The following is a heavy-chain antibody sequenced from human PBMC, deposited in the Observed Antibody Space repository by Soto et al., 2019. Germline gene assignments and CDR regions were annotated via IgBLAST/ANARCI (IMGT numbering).Heavy chain of an antibody. D-gene: IGHD3-10*01. J-gene: IGHJ5*02. V-gene: IGHV1-18*01. CDR3: ARDYGFGEFFDP. CDR1: GYTFTSYG. CDR2: ISAYNGNT. Sequence: QVQLVQSGAEVKKPGASVKVSCKASGYTFTSYGISWVRQAPGQGLEWMGWISAYNGNTNYAQKLQGRVTMTTATSTSPAYMVLRRLRSADTAVYYCARDYGFGEFFDPWGQGTLVTASS.